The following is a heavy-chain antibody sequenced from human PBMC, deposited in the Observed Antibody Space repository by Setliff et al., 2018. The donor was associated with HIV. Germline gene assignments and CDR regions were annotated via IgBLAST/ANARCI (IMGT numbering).Heavy chain of an antibody. J-gene: IGHJ5*02. CDR1: GFTFGDYA. V-gene: IGHV3-49*04. CDR3: TRGARPTDEYVWFDP. Sequence: GGSLRLSCTASGFTFGDYAMSWVRQAPGKGLEWVGFIRSKAYGGTTEYAASVKGRFTISRDDSKSIAYLQMNSLKTEDTALYYCTRGARPTDEYVWFDPWGQGTLVTV. CDR2: IRSKAYGGTT. D-gene: IGHD4-17*01.